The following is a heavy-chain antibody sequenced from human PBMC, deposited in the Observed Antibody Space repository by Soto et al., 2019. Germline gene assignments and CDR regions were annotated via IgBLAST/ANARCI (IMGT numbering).Heavy chain of an antibody. CDR1: GGSISSYY. J-gene: IGHJ5*02. V-gene: IGHV4-4*07. CDR2: IYSSGNT. CDR3: ARNDYSNWFDP. D-gene: IGHD4-4*01. Sequence: SETLSLTCTVSGGSISSYYWSWIRQPAGEGLEWIGRIYSSGNTNYNPSLKSRVTVSVDTSKNQFSLRLSPVTAADTAVYYCARNDYSNWFDPWGQGTLVTV.